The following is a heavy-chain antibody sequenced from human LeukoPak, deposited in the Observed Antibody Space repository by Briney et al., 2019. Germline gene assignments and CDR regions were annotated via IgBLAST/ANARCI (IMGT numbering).Heavy chain of an antibody. Sequence: ASVKVSCKASGYTFTSYYMHWVRQAPGQGPEWMGTINPSGGSTTYAQNFQGRLTMSMDMSASTVYMELSSLRSDDTAVYYCARDNSNWFFDLWGRGTLVTVSS. J-gene: IGHJ2*01. CDR2: INPSGGST. CDR1: GYTFTSYY. CDR3: ARDNSNWFFDL. V-gene: IGHV1-46*01. D-gene: IGHD2/OR15-2a*01.